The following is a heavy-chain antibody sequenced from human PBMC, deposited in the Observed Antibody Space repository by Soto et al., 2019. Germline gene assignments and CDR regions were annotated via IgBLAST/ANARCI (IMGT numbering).Heavy chain of an antibody. J-gene: IGHJ4*02. V-gene: IGHV3-30*18. Sequence: QVQLVESGGGMVQPGTSLRLSCAVSGFTFSTYDMHWVRQAPGKGLEWVAVVSYDIAYENYADSVKGRFTISRDNSKNILYLQMNSLRAEDTAVYYCAKVSISKSSAVTFDSWGRGTLVTVSS. CDR3: AKVSISKSSAVTFDS. CDR2: VSYDIAYE. CDR1: GFTFSTYD. D-gene: IGHD2-15*01.